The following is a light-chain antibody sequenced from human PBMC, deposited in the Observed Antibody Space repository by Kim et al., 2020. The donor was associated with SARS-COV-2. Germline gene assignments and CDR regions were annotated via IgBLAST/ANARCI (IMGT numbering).Light chain of an antibody. Sequence: QSVLTQPPSASGTPGQRLTISCSGSSSNIGSHFVFWYQQLPGTAPKLLIYSNSQRPSGVPDRFSGSRSGTSASLAISGLRSEDEADYYCAVWDDSLSGSWVFGGGTKVTVL. J-gene: IGLJ3*02. CDR1: SSNIGSHF. CDR2: SNS. CDR3: AVWDDSLSGSWV. V-gene: IGLV1-47*02.